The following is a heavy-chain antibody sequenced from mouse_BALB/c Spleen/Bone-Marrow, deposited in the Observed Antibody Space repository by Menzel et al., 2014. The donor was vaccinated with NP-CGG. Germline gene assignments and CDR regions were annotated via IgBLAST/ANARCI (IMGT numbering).Heavy chain of an antibody. J-gene: IGHJ4*01. V-gene: IGHV1-87*01. Sequence: VKLMESGAELARPGASVKLSCKASGYTFTSYWMQWVKQRPGQGLEWIGTIYPGDGDTRYTQKFKGKATLTADKSSTTAYMQLSSLASGDSAVYYCARNYYFGSSWSAMDYWGQGTSVTVSS. D-gene: IGHD1-1*01. CDR1: GYTFTSYW. CDR3: ARNYYFGSSWSAMDY. CDR2: IYPGDGDT.